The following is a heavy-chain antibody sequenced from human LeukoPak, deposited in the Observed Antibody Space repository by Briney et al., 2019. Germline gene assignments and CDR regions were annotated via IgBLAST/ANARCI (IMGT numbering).Heavy chain of an antibody. Sequence: GGSLRLSCAASGFTFSSYAMSWVRQAPGKGLEWVSAISGSGGSTYYADSVKGRFTISRDNSKNTLYLQMNSLRAEDTAVYYCARAEAVSGVLDYWGQGTLVTVSS. CDR3: ARAEAVSGVLDY. CDR2: ISGSGGST. D-gene: IGHD3-10*01. V-gene: IGHV3-23*01. J-gene: IGHJ4*02. CDR1: GFTFSSYA.